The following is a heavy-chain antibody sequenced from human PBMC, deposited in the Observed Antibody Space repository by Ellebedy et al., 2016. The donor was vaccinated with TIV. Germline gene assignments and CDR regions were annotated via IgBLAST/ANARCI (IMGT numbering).Heavy chain of an antibody. CDR3: AKGYMSPFDY. CDR2: ITGSGGGT. D-gene: IGHD2-2*02. CDR1: GFTFSSYA. Sequence: GESLKISCAASGFTFSSYAMSWVRQAPGKGLEWVSAITGSGGGTYYAGSVKGRFTISRDNSKNTFYLHMNSLRAEDTALYYCAKGYMSPFDYWGQGNLVTVSS. V-gene: IGHV3-23*01. J-gene: IGHJ4*02.